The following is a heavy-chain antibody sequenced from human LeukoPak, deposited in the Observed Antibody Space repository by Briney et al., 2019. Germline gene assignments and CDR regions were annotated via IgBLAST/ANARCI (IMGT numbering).Heavy chain of an antibody. CDR2: IYYTGST. V-gene: IGHV4-59*01. Sequence: SETLSLTCTVSGGSISSYYWSWIRQPPGKGLEWIAYIYYTGSTNYNPSLKSRVTISVDTSKNTAVYYCARARIAAADKLYWYFDPWGRGTLVTVSS. D-gene: IGHD6-13*01. CDR1: GGSISSYY. CDR3: YFDP. J-gene: IGHJ2*01.